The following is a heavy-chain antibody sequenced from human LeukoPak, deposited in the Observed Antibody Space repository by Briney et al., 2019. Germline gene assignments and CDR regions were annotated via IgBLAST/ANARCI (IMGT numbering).Heavy chain of an antibody. J-gene: IGHJ4*02. Sequence: GRSLRLSCAASGFTFDDYAMHWVRQAPGKGLEWVSGISWNSGSTGYADSVKGRFTISRDNAKNSLYLQMNSLRAEDTALYYCAKGLTTVTTRCFDYWGQGTLVTVSS. CDR1: GFTFDDYA. CDR3: AKGLTTVTTRCFDY. CDR2: ISWNSGST. V-gene: IGHV3-9*01. D-gene: IGHD4-17*01.